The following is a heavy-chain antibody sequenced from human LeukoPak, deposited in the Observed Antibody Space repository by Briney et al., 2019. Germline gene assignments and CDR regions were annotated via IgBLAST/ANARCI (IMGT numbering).Heavy chain of an antibody. Sequence: GGSLRLSCVGPGFTFGSYWMNWVRQAPGKGLEWVANIRQDGSEKKYVDSVKGRFTISRDNAKNALYLQMNSLRAEDTAVYYCASISYGDYEHWGQGTLVTVSS. CDR3: ASISYGDYEH. D-gene: IGHD4-17*01. CDR1: GFTFGSYW. CDR2: IRQDGSEK. J-gene: IGHJ1*01. V-gene: IGHV3-7*05.